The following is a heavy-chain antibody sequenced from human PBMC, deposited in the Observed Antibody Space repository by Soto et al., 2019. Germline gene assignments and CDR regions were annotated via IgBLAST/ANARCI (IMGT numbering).Heavy chain of an antibody. CDR2: INSDGSSI. J-gene: IGHJ4*02. CDR1: GFTFSTSW. D-gene: IGHD2-2*01. V-gene: IGHV3-74*01. Sequence: EVQLVESGGGLVQPGGSLRLSCAASGFTFSTSWMHWVRQAPGKGLVWVSHINSDGSSIRYADSVKGRFTISRDNAKNTLDLQMHSLRAEDTAVYYCARDFPYCSSTSCYSYWGQGTLVTVSS. CDR3: ARDFPYCSSTSCYSY.